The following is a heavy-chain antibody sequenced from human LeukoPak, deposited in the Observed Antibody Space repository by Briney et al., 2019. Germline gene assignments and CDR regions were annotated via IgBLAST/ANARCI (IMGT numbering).Heavy chain of an antibody. J-gene: IGHJ4*02. V-gene: IGHV4-30-2*01. Sequence: PSETLSLTCAVSGGSISSGGYSWSWIRQPPGKGLEWIGYIYHSGSTYYNPSLKSRVTISVDRSKNQFSLKLSSVTAADTAVYYCARSTMVRGAVAFDYWGQGTLVTVSS. CDR1: GGSISSGGYS. D-gene: IGHD3-10*01. CDR3: ARSTMVRGAVAFDY. CDR2: IYHSGST.